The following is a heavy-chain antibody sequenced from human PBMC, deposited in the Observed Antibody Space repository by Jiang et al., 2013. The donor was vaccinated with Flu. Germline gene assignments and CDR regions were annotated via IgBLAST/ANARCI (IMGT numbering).Heavy chain of an antibody. CDR3: ARESRDYGDYPWTCCFES. V-gene: IGHV4-34*01. J-gene: IGHJ5*01. Sequence: LLKPSETLSLTCAVYGGSFSGYYWNWIRQPPGEGLEWIGEINHSGSTNYNPSLKSRVTISVDTSKNHFSLKLSSVTAADTAVYYCARESRDYGDYPWTCCFESWGQGTLVTVSS. D-gene: IGHD4-17*01. CDR2: INHSGST. CDR1: GGSFSGYY.